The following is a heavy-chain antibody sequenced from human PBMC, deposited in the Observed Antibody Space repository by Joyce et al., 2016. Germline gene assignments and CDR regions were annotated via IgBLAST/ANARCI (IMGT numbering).Heavy chain of an antibody. CDR3: ANGVTGYSSGYDDY. J-gene: IGHJ4*02. V-gene: IGHV3-23*01. D-gene: IGHD6-19*01. CDR2: MSGSGGKT. Sequence: EVQLLESGGGLVQPGGSLRLSCAASGVPFRSFAMSWVRPAPGEGLKWVATMSGSGGKTHYAESVKGRFTISRDNSKNTLYLQMNARRAEDTAVYYCANGVTGYSSGYDDYWGQGTLVTVSS. CDR1: GVPFRSFA.